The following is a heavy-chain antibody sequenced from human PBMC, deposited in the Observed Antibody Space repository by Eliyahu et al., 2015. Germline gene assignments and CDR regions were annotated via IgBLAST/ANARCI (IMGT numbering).Heavy chain of an antibody. CDR3: AKDIGHGITGRWGAFDI. CDR1: GFTFDDYA. CDR2: ISWNSGSI. V-gene: IGHV3-9*01. J-gene: IGHJ3*02. D-gene: IGHD1-20*01. Sequence: EVQLVESGGGLVQPGRSLRLSCAASGFTFDDYAMHWVRQAPGKGLEWVSGISWNSGSIGYADSVKGRFTISRDNAKNSLYLQMNSLRAEDTALYYCAKDIGHGITGRWGAFDIWGQGTMVTVSS.